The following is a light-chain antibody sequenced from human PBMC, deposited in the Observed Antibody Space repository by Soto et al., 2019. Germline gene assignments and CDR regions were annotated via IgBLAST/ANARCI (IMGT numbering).Light chain of an antibody. Sequence: QSALTQPASVSGSPGQSITISCTGTNNDVGAYTYVSWYQQHPGKAPRLIIYEASERPSGVSNRFSGSKSGNTASLVISGLQAEDEADYHCSSYRTGSRVFGGGTQLTVL. CDR3: SSYRTGSRV. J-gene: IGLJ2*01. CDR1: NNDVGAYTY. CDR2: EAS. V-gene: IGLV2-14*01.